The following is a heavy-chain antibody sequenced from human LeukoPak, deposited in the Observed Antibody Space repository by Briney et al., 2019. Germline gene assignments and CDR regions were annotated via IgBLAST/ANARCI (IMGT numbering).Heavy chain of an antibody. D-gene: IGHD1-1*01. CDR3: AKVSVVERGDY. J-gene: IGHJ4*02. V-gene: IGHV3-23*01. CDR1: GFTFSSYA. CDR2: ISGSGDTT. Sequence: GGSLRLSCAASGFTFSSYAMSWVRQAPGKGLEWVSVISGSGDTTYYADSVKGRFTISRDNSKNTLYLQMNSLRAEDTAVYYCAKVSVVERGDYWGQGTLVTVSS.